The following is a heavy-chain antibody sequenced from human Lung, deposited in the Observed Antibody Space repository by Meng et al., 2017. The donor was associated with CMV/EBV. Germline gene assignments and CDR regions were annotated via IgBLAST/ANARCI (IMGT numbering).Heavy chain of an antibody. D-gene: IGHD6-19*01. V-gene: IGHV3-53*01. CDR1: GFTVNSKY. CDR3: ARDQRGGSGFDY. Sequence: RGSXRLXCAASGFTVNSKYMTWVRLAPGKGLQWVSLIYSGGSAYYADSVKGRFTISRDNSKNTLYLQMNSIRDEDPAIYYCARDQRGGSGFDYWGQGTLVTVSS. CDR2: IYSGGSA. J-gene: IGHJ4*02.